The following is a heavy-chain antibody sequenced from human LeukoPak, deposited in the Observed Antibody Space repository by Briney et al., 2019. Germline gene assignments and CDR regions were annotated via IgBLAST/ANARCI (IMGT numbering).Heavy chain of an antibody. D-gene: IGHD1-26*01. V-gene: IGHV1-8*02. CDR3: ATIGVQYYYYVDV. J-gene: IGHJ6*03. CDR1: GGTFSSYA. CDR2: MNPNSGNT. Sequence: ASVKVSCKASGGTFSSYAISWVRQAPGQGLEWMGWMNPNSGNTGYAQKFQGRVTMTRNASISTAYMELSSLRSEDTAVYYCATIGVQYYYYVDVWGKGTTVTVSS.